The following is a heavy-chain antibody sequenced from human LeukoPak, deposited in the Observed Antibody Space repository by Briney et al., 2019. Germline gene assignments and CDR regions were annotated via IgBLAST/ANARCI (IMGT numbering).Heavy chain of an antibody. J-gene: IGHJ4*02. Sequence: SETLSLTCTVSGASISGRSYYWDWLRQPPGKGLEWIGNIDYSGTTSYDASLKSRVSIPVDTSKNQLSLKLNSVTAADTAAYYCARRTRGNNGNDYWGQGTLVTVSS. CDR1: GASISGRSYY. CDR2: IDYSGTT. D-gene: IGHD1-14*01. CDR3: ARRTRGNNGNDY. V-gene: IGHV4-39*01.